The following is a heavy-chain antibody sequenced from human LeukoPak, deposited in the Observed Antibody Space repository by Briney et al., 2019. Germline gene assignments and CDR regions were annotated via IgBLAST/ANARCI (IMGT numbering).Heavy chain of an antibody. CDR2: IRYDGRNR. Sequence: GGSLRLSCAASGFTFNNYNMNWVRQAPGKGLEWVAFIRYDGRNRYYADSVEGRFTVSRDNSKNTVHLQMDSLRTEDTGVYYCAKLRESGYSYGSFDYWGQGTLVTVSS. V-gene: IGHV3-30*02. CDR1: GFTFNNYN. J-gene: IGHJ4*02. D-gene: IGHD5-18*01. CDR3: AKLRESGYSYGSFDY.